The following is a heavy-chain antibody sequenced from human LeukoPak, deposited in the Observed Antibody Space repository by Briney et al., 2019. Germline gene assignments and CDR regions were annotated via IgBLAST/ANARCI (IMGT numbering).Heavy chain of an antibody. CDR1: GGSISSHY. Sequence: SETLSLTCTVSGGSISSHYWSWIRQPPGKGLEWIGYIYYSGSTNYNPSLKSRVTISVDTSKNQFSLKLSSVTAADTAAYYCARSGAVSWFDPWGQGTLVTVSS. V-gene: IGHV4-59*11. J-gene: IGHJ5*02. CDR3: ARSGAVSWFDP. CDR2: IYYSGST.